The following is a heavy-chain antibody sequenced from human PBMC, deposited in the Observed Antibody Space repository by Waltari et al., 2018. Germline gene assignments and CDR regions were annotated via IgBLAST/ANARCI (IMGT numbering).Heavy chain of an antibody. D-gene: IGHD2-2*01. V-gene: IGHV4-39*01. Sequence: QESCPGLLKPSETLSLTCAVSGGSVTDTRYFWGWIRQAPGKGLEWLGNIYYDGNPNYNPSLKSRVSISVDTSQKQFSLKLTSVTATDTAVYYCARQGLYCRSSNCVGLDFSHWGQGTLVAVS. CDR2: IYYDGNP. CDR3: ARQGLYCRSSNCVGLDFSH. J-gene: IGHJ4*02. CDR1: GGSVTDTRYF.